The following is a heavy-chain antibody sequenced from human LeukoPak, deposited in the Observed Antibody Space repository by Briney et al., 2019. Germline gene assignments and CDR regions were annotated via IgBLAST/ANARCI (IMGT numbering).Heavy chain of an antibody. CDR1: GFTFSDYY. CDR3: ARVSKVTVATIPEYYFDY. J-gene: IGHJ4*02. Sequence: PGGSLRLSCAASGFTFSDYYISWIRQAPGKGLEWVSYISSSGSTIYYADSVKGRFTISRDNAKNSLYLQMNSLRAEDTAVYYCARVSKVTVATIPEYYFDYWGQGTLVTVSS. CDR2: ISSSGSTI. D-gene: IGHD5-12*01. V-gene: IGHV3-11*04.